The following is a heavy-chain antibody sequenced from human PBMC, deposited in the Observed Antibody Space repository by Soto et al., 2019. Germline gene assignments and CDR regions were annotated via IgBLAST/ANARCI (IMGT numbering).Heavy chain of an antibody. D-gene: IGHD3-3*01. CDR2: IYWDDDK. V-gene: IGHV2-5*02. CDR3: AHRVLRTVFGLVTTTAIYFDF. Sequence: QITLNESGPTVVRPTEPLTLTCRFSGFSLTTSGVGVGWIRQSPGKAPEWLALIYWDDDKRYSASLKSRLTLTKDTSKNQVVLTVSDLDPTDTATYSCAHRVLRTVFGLVTTTAIYFDFWGQGTPVAVSS. CDR1: GFSLTTSGVG. J-gene: IGHJ4*02.